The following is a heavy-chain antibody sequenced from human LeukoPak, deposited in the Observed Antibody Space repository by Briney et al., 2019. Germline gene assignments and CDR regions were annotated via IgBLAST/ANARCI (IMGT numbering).Heavy chain of an antibody. CDR1: GGSISSGNW. J-gene: IGHJ4*02. V-gene: IGHV4-4*02. D-gene: IGHD6-19*01. CDR2: IYHSGST. CDR3: TRHPDSSGWSPGVDY. Sequence: SETLSLTCAVSGGSISSGNWWSWVRQPPGKGLEWIGQIYHSGSTNYNPSLKSRVTISVEKSKNQFSLNLTSVTAADTAVYYCTRHPDSSGWSPGVDYWGQGTLVTVSS.